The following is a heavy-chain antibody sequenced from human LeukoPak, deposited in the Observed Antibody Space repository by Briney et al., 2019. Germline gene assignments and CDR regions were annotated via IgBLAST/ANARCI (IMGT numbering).Heavy chain of an antibody. CDR3: AKDLPYGDYGFDY. J-gene: IGHJ4*02. Sequence: GGSLRLSCAASGFTFSSYGMHWVRQAPGKGLEWVAVISYDGSNKYYADSVKGRFTISRDNSKNTLYLQMNSLRAEDTAVYYCAKDLPYGDYGFDYWGQGTLVTVSS. CDR1: GFTFSSYG. D-gene: IGHD4-17*01. V-gene: IGHV3-30*18. CDR2: ISYDGSNK.